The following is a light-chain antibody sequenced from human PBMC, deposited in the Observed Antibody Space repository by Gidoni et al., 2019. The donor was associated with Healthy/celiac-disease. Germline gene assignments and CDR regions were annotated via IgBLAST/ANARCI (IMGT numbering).Light chain of an antibody. V-gene: IGKV3-15*01. Sequence: EIVMTQSPATLSVSPGERATLSCRASQSVSSNLAWYQQKPGQAPKLLIYGASNRATGIPARFSGSGSGTEFTLTISSLQAEDFAVYYCQQYNNWPRTFXGXTKVEIK. CDR1: QSVSSN. CDR3: QQYNNWPRT. J-gene: IGKJ4*01. CDR2: GAS.